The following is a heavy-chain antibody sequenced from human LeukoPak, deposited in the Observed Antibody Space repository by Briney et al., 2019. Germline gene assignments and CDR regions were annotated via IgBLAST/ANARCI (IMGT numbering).Heavy chain of an antibody. CDR2: ISSSSSTI. J-gene: IGHJ4*02. CDR3: ARASWSDY. V-gene: IGHV3-48*01. D-gene: IGHD1-26*01. Sequence: GGSLRLSCAASGFTFSSYSMNWVRQAPGKGLEWVSYISSSSSTIYYADSVKGRFTISRDNAKNSLYLQMNSLGAEDTAVYYCARASWSDYWGQGTLVTVSS. CDR1: GFTFSSYS.